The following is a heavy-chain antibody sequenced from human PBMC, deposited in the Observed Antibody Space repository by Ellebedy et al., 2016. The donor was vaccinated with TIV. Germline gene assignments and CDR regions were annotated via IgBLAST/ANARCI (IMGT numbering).Heavy chain of an antibody. CDR3: AEGRSGWYYFDY. CDR1: GGSIGTFY. V-gene: IGHV4-59*12. D-gene: IGHD6-19*01. CDR2: VYYTGTT. J-gene: IGHJ4*02. Sequence: GSLRLSCTVSGGSIGTFYWNWIRQPPGKGLEWIGYVYYTGTTNYNPSLKSRVTITVDTSKNHFSLRLSSVTAADTAVYYCAEGRSGWYYFDYWGQGTLVTVSS.